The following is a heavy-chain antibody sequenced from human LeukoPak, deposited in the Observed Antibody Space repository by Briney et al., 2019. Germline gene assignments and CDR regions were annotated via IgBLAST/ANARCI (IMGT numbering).Heavy chain of an antibody. V-gene: IGHV1-18*01. J-gene: IGHJ4*02. Sequence: VASVKVSCKASGYTFTRYGFSWLRQAPGQGPEWMGWISAYNGNTDYAQKFQGRVTMTTDTSTSTGYMELRSQRSDDTAVYYCARDPHVVEAAGQVDYWGQGTLVTVSS. D-gene: IGHD6-13*01. CDR2: ISAYNGNT. CDR1: GYTFTRYG. CDR3: ARDPHVVEAAGQVDY.